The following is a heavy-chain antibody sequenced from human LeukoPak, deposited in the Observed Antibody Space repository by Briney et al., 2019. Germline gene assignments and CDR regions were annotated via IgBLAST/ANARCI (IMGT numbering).Heavy chain of an antibody. CDR2: IKSKTDGGTT. J-gene: IGHJ3*02. CDR1: GFTFSNAW. Sequence: GGSLSLSCAASGFTFSNAWMSWVRQAPGKGLEWVGRIKSKTDGGTTDYAAPVKGRFTISRDDSKNTLYLQMNSLKTEDTAVYYCTTDDPAPYYYDSSDAFDIWGQGTMVTVSS. D-gene: IGHD3-22*01. V-gene: IGHV3-15*01. CDR3: TTDDPAPYYYDSSDAFDI.